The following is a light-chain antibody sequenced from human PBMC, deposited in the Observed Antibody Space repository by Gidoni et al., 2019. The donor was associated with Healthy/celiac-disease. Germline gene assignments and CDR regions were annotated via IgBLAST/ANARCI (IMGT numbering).Light chain of an antibody. CDR2: GAS. V-gene: IGKV3-20*01. CDR1: QSVSSSY. CDR3: QQYGSSPRT. J-gene: IGKJ1*01. Sequence: EIVLMQSPGTLSLSPGERANLSCRASQSVSSSYLAWYQQKPGQAPRLLIYGASSRATGIPDRFSGSGSGTDFTLTISRLEPGDFAVYYCQQYGSSPRTFGQGTKVEIK.